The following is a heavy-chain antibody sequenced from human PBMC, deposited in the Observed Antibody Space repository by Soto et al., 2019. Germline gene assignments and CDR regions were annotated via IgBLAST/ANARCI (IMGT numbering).Heavy chain of an antibody. CDR2: INHSGST. CDR1: GGSFSGYY. Sequence: QVQLQQWGAGLLKPSETLSLTCAVYGGSFSGYYWSWIRQPPGKGLEWIGEINHSGSTNYNPSLKRRVTISVDTSKNQFSLKLSSVTAADTAVYYCASLYPPLRGSSWLDYWGQGTLVTVSS. D-gene: IGHD6-13*01. CDR3: ASLYPPLRGSSWLDY. V-gene: IGHV4-34*01. J-gene: IGHJ4*02.